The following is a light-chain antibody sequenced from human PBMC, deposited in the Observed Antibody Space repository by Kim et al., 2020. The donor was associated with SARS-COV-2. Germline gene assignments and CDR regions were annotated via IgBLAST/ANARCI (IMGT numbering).Light chain of an antibody. CDR1: RSNIGSEN. V-gene: IGLV1-47*02. CDR3: AAWDDSLSAWE. CDR2: TND. J-gene: IGLJ3*02. Sequence: GQTDTISCTGSRSNIGSENVTWYQQLPGTAPKLLLHTNDQRPSGVPDRFSASKSGTSASLAISGLRSEDEADYYCAAWDDSLSAWEFGGGTQLTVL.